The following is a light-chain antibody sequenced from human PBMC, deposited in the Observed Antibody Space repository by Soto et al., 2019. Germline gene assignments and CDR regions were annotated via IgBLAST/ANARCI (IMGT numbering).Light chain of an antibody. CDR3: QAWDSSTVV. CDR1: KLGDKY. CDR2: QDS. Sequence: SYELTQPPSVSVSPGQTARITCAGYKLGDKYACWYQQKPGQSPVLVIYQDSKRPSGIPERFSGSNSGNTATLTISGTQAMDEADYYCQAWDSSTVVFGGGTKLTVL. V-gene: IGLV3-1*01. J-gene: IGLJ2*01.